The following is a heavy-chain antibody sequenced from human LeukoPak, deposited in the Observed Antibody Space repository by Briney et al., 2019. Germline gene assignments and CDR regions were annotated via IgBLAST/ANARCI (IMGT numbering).Heavy chain of an antibody. Sequence: PSETLSLTCTVSGGSISSSSYYWGWIRQPPGKGLEWIGSIYYSGSTYYNPSLKSRVTISVDTSKNQFSLKLSSVTAADTAVYYCARFGSGYYYYYYMDVWGKGTTVTVSS. CDR2: IYYSGST. CDR1: GGSISSSSYY. CDR3: ARFGSGYYYYYYMDV. J-gene: IGHJ6*03. D-gene: IGHD3-3*01. V-gene: IGHV4-39*01.